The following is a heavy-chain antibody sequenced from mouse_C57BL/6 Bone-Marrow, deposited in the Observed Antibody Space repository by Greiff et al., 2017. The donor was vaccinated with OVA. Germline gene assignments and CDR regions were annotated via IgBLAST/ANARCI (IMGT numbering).Heavy chain of an antibody. D-gene: IGHD2-1*01. V-gene: IGHV1-81*01. J-gene: IGHJ2*01. CDR3: ARSGHYGNPTSYYFCY. CDR1: GYTFTSYG. Sequence: QVHVKQSGAELARPGASVKLSCKASGYTFTSYGISWVKQRTGQGLEWIGEIYPRSGNTYYNEKFKGKATLTADKSSSTAYMELRSLTSDASAVYFCARSGHYGNPTSYYFCYRGQGATLAVST. CDR2: IYPRSGNT.